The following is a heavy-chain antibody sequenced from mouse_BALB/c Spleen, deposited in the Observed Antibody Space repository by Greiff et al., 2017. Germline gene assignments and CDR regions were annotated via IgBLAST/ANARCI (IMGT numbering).Heavy chain of an antibody. Sequence: EVQLQQSGPGLVKPSQSLSLTCTVTGYSITSDYAWNWIRQFPGNKLAWMGYISYSGSTSYNPSLKSRISITRDTSKNQFFLQLNSVTTEDTATYYCARGGYYYAMDYWGQGTSVTVSS. CDR2: ISYSGST. CDR1: GYSITSDYA. V-gene: IGHV3-2*02. CDR3: ARGGYYYAMDY. D-gene: IGHD2-2*01. J-gene: IGHJ4*01.